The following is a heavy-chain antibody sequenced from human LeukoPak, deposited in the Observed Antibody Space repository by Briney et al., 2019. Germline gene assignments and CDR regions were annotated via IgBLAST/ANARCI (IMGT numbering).Heavy chain of an antibody. CDR1: GGSFSGYY. CDR2: INHSGST. Sequence: SETLSLTCAVYGGSFSGYYWSWIRQPPGKGLEWIGEINHSGSTNYNPSLKSRVTISVDTSKNQFSLKLSSVTAADTAVYYCSSGDRDAFDIWGQGTMVTVSS. CDR3: SSGDRDAFDI. D-gene: IGHD3-22*01. J-gene: IGHJ3*02. V-gene: IGHV4-34*01.